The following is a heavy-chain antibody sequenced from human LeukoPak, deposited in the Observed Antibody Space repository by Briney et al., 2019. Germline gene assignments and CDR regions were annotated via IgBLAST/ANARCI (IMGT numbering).Heavy chain of an antibody. Sequence: GGSLRLSCAASGFTFSNAWMSWVRQAPGKGLEWVGRIKSKTDGGTTDYAAPGKGRFTISREDEKNRLYLQMNSLKTEDTAVYYCTTFHSYYDSSGYIYFDYWGQGTLVTVSS. J-gene: IGHJ4*02. CDR2: IKSKTDGGTT. CDR3: TTFHSYYDSSGYIYFDY. CDR1: GFTFSNAW. D-gene: IGHD3-22*01. V-gene: IGHV3-15*01.